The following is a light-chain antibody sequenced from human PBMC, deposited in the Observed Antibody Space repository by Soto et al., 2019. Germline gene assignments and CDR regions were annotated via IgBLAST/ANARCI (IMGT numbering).Light chain of an antibody. J-gene: IGKJ1*01. CDR3: QQYNSSPVRT. Sequence: DIRMTQSPSALSASVGDRVTIPCRASQSISSWLAWYQQKPGKAPKLLIYDASSLESGVPSRFSGSGSGTEFTLTISSLQPDDFATYYCQQYNSSPVRTFCQGTKVDIK. CDR2: DAS. CDR1: QSISSW. V-gene: IGKV1-5*01.